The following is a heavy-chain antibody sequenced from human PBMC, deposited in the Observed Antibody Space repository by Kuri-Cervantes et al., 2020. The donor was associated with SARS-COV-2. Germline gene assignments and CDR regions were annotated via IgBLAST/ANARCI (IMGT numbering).Heavy chain of an antibody. CDR2: TSFDGSNK. CDR3: ARGRVGVQDF. D-gene: IGHD2-21*01. J-gene: IGHJ4*02. Sequence: GGSLKISCATSGFTFNNYAMHWVRQTPGEGLEWVAITSFDGSNKYYAESVKGRFTISRDNSKNTLYLQMNNMRREDTAVYFCARGRVGVQDFWGQGTLVTVSS. CDR1: GFTFNNYA. V-gene: IGHV3-30*14.